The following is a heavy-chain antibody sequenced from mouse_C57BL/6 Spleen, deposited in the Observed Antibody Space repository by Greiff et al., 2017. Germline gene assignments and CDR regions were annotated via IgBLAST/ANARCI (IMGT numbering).Heavy chain of an antibody. J-gene: IGHJ3*01. V-gene: IGHV5-4*01. CDR1: GFTFSSYA. CDR2: ISDGGSYT. Sequence: EVKVVESGGGLVKPGGSLKLSCAASGFTFSSYAMSWVRQTPEKRLEWVATISDGGSYTYYPDNVKGRFTISRDNAKNNLYLPMSHLKSEDTAMYYGARESNSPSWFAYWGQGTLVTVSA. D-gene: IGHD2-5*01. CDR3: ARESNSPSWFAY.